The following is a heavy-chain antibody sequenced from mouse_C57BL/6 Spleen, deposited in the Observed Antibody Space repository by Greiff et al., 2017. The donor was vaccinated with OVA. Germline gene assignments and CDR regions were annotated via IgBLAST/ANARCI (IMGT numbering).Heavy chain of an antibody. J-gene: IGHJ4*01. D-gene: IGHD2-4*01. CDR2: IWTGGGT. CDR3: ARYLYYDYDGSFYAMDY. Sequence: QVQLKESGPGLVAPSQSLSITCTVSGFSLTSYAISWVRQPPGKGLEWLGVIWTGGGTNYDSALKSRLSNSKDNTKSQVFLKMTSLQTDDTARYYTARYLYYDYDGSFYAMDYWGQGTSVTVSS. CDR1: GFSLTSYA. V-gene: IGHV2-9-1*01.